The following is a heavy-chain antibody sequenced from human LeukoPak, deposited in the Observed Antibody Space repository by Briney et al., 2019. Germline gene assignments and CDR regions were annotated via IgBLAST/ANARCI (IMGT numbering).Heavy chain of an antibody. V-gene: IGHV4-59*02. CDR1: GASVSSYY. Sequence: PSETLSLTCTVSGASVSSYYWSWIRQPPGKGLEWIGYIYYSGSTNYNPSLKSRITISVDTSKNQFSLRLSSVTAADTAVYFCAMRFWDEEYFQHWGQGSLVIVSS. D-gene: IGHD3-10*01. CDR2: IYYSGST. CDR3: AMRFWDEEYFQH. J-gene: IGHJ1*01.